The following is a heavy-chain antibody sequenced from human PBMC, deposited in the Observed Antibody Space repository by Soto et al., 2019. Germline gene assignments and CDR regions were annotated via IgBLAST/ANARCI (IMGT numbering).Heavy chain of an antibody. CDR2: VSGSGDST. J-gene: IGHJ4*02. Sequence: GGPLRRSCLASAFTSSTYSMNWVRQAPGKGLEWVAGVSGSGDSTYYADSVKGRFTISRDNSQNTLYVEMNSLRADDTAVYYCAKTPRRYCFNGECYPGYFDYWGLGTLVTVSS. D-gene: IGHD2-8*01. CDR3: AKTPRRYCFNGECYPGYFDY. CDR1: AFTSSTYS. V-gene: IGHV3-23*01.